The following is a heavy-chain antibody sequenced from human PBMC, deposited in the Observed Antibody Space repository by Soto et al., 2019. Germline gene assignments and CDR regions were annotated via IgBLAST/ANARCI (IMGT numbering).Heavy chain of an antibody. D-gene: IGHD2-8*02. CDR1: GFTASNYA. CDR3: AKVALRTGLVGHWID. J-gene: IGHJ4*02. CDR2: ISDSGRSA. Sequence: VQLLESGGGLVQPGGSLRLSCGASGFTASNYAMTWVRQAPGKGLQWVSTISDSGRSAYYADSVKGRFAISRDNSKNTLFLQMNDRRAEDTAVYFWAKVALRTGLVGHWIDWGQGTLVTVSS. V-gene: IGHV3-23*01.